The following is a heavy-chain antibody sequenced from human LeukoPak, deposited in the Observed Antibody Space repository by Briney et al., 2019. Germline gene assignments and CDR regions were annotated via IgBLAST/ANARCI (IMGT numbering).Heavy chain of an antibody. CDR1: GSTFSSYA. V-gene: IGHV3-23*01. D-gene: IGHD3-3*01. CDR2: VSGSGGST. J-gene: IGHJ5*02. Sequence: GGSLRLSCAASGSTFSSYAMSWVRQAPGKGLEWVSAVSGSGGSTYYADSVKGRFTISRDNSKNTLYLQMSSLRAEDTAVYYCAKDRYFDFWRSWFDPWGQGTLVTVSS. CDR3: AKDRYFDFWRSWFDP.